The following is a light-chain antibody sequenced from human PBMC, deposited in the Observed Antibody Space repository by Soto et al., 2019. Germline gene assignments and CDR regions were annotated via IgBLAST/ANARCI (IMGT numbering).Light chain of an antibody. Sequence: QSVLTQPPSASGTPGQRVTISCSGSRSNIGSNTVHWYQQLPGTAPKLLIYSNNQRPSGVPDRFSGSKSGTLASLAISGLQSEDEADYSCATWDDSLNVYVFGTGTKLTVL. J-gene: IGLJ1*01. CDR2: SNN. CDR3: ATWDDSLNVYV. CDR1: RSNIGSNT. V-gene: IGLV1-44*01.